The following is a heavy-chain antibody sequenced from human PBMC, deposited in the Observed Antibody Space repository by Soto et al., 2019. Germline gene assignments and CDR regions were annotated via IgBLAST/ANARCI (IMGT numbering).Heavy chain of an antibody. CDR2: IYHSGRT. CDR1: GYSISSGYY. Sequence: NPLETLSLTCAVSGYSISSGYYWGWIRQPPGKGLEWIGSIYHSGRTYYNPSLKSRVTISVDTTKNQFSLKLSFVTAAETAVYYCARESKYYYDSSGYSHALDIWGQGTMVTVSS. CDR3: ARESKYYYDSSGYSHALDI. D-gene: IGHD3-22*01. V-gene: IGHV4-38-2*02. J-gene: IGHJ3*02.